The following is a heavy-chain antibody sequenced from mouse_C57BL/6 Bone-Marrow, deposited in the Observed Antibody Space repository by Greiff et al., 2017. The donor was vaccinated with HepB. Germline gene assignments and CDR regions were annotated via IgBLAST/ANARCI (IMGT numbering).Heavy chain of an antibody. CDR2: ISYDGSN. V-gene: IGHV3-6*01. CDR1: GYSITSGYY. CDR3: ARYDGYLYWYFDV. D-gene: IGHD2-3*01. J-gene: IGHJ1*03. Sequence: VQLKESGPGLVKPSQSLSLTCSVTGYSITSGYYWNWIRQFPGNKLEWMGYISYDGSNNYNPSLKNRISITRDTSKNQFFLKLNSVTTEDTATYYCARYDGYLYWYFDVWGTGTTVTVSS.